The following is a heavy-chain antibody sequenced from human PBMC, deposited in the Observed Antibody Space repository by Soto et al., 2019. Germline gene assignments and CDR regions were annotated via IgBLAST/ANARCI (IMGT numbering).Heavy chain of an antibody. J-gene: IGHJ4*02. V-gene: IGHV3-33*01. D-gene: IGHD3-22*01. Sequence: QVQLVESGGGVVQPGRSLRLSCAASGFTFSSYGMHWVRQAPGKGLEWVAVIWYDGSNKYYADSVKGRFTISRDNSKNTLYLQMNSLRAEDTAVYYCARVYYDSSGYYLDYWGQGTLVTVSS. CDR1: GFTFSSYG. CDR3: ARVYYDSSGYYLDY. CDR2: IWYDGSNK.